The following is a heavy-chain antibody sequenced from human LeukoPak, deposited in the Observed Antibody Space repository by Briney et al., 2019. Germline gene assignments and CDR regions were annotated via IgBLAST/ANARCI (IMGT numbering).Heavy chain of an antibody. V-gene: IGHV4-39*01. CDR3: ARLYGSGSFQYFDY. D-gene: IGHD3-10*01. CDR2: IYYSGST. J-gene: IGHJ4*02. CDR1: GGSISSSSYY. Sequence: SETLSLTCTVSGGSISSSSYYWGWIRQPPGKGLEWIGSIYYSGSTYYNPSLKSRVTISVDTSKNQFSLKLSSVTAADTAVYYCARLYGSGSFQYFDYWGQGTLVTVSS.